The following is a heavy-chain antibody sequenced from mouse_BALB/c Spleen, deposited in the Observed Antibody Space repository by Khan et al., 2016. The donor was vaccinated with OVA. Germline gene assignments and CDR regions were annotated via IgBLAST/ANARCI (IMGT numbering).Heavy chain of an antibody. J-gene: IGHJ3*01. D-gene: IGHD1-1*01. Sequence: EVQLQESGPSLVKPSQTLSLTCSVTGDSITSGYWNWIRQFPGNKLEYMGYISYSGNSYYYPSLKSRISVIRDTSKTQYYLHLNSVTTEDTATYYWACELRGFAYWGQGTLVTVSA. CDR1: GDSITSGY. CDR2: ISYSGNS. CDR3: ACELRGFAY. V-gene: IGHV3-8*02.